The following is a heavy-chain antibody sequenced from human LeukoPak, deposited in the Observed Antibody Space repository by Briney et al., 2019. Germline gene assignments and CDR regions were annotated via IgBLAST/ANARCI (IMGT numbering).Heavy chain of an antibody. V-gene: IGHV3-48*04. Sequence: GGSLRLSCAASGFTFSSYSMNWVRQAPGMGLEWLSKISGNGRTIYYAESLQGRFIISRDNAKNSLYLQLNSLRAEDTAVYFCARDRRTFGDLDSWGQGTRVTVSS. J-gene: IGHJ4*02. CDR1: GFTFSSYS. CDR3: ARDRRTFGDLDS. CDR2: ISGNGRTI. D-gene: IGHD3-10*01.